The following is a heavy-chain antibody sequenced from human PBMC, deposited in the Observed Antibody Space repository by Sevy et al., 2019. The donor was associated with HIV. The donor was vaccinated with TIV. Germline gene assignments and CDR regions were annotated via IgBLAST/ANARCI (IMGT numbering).Heavy chain of an antibody. Sequence: GGSLRLSCAASVFSFSNYAMHWVRQAPGKGLEWVALIWYDGSSKYYADSVKGRLTISRDNSKNTLPMQMNSLRAEDMAVYYCARGADYFDSSGANFEYWGQGTLVTVPS. CDR2: IWYDGSSK. J-gene: IGHJ4*02. CDR3: ARGADYFDSSGANFEY. V-gene: IGHV3-33*01. D-gene: IGHD3-22*01. CDR1: VFSFSNYA.